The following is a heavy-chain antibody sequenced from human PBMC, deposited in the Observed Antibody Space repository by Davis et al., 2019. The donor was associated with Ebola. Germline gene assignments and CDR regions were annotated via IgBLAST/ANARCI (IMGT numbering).Heavy chain of an antibody. D-gene: IGHD4-17*01. V-gene: IGHV1-8*01. CDR1: GYTFTTYD. CDR3: TRGIVSRHYGSGFDP. J-gene: IGHJ5*02. CDR2: MNPNSGNT. Sequence: SVPVSCMASGYTFTTYDINWVRQATGHGLEWMGWMNPNSGNTGYAQKLQGRVTMTRNTSITTAYMELSSLNSDDTAVYYCTRGIVSRHYGSGFDPWGQGTPVTVSS.